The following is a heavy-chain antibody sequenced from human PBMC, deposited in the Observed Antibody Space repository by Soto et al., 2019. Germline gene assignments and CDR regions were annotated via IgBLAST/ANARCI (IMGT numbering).Heavy chain of an antibody. V-gene: IGHV1-2*02. J-gene: IGHJ5*02. CDR3: VTDHALGFSKWFDP. Sequence: ASVKVSCKASGYIFSANYIHWVRQAPGQGLEWLGWINPHSGATNYAQKFLGRVTMSADTSASTAYMDLARLKSDDTAVYYCVTDHALGFSKWFDPWGRGTLVTVSS. CDR2: INPHSGAT. D-gene: IGHD3-10*01. CDR1: GYIFSANY.